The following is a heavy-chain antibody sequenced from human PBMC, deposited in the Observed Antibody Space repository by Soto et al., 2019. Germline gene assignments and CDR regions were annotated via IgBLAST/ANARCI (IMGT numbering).Heavy chain of an antibody. J-gene: IGHJ4*02. V-gene: IGHV3-48*02. CDR2: ISSTSSTI. Sequence: EVQLVESGGGLVQLGGSLRLSSAASGFTFSSCSMNWVRQAPGKGLEWLSYISSTSSTIYYADSVKGRFTISRDNAKNSLYLQMNSLRDEDTAVYYCASWPDAADYWGQGTLVTVSS. D-gene: IGHD6-25*01. CDR1: GFTFSSCS. CDR3: ASWPDAADY.